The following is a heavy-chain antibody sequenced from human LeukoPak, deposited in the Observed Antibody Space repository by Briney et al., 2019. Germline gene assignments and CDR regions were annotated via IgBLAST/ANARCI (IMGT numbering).Heavy chain of an antibody. CDR2: IYYSGST. V-gene: IGHV4-39*01. Sequence: PSETLSLTCTVSGGSISSSSYYWGWIRQPPGKRLEWIGSIYYSGSTYYNPSLKSRVTISVDTSKNQFSLKLSSVTAADTAVYYCARQVGDSSGYQDYWGQGTLVTVSS. J-gene: IGHJ4*02. D-gene: IGHD3-22*01. CDR1: GGSISSSSYY. CDR3: ARQVGDSSGYQDY.